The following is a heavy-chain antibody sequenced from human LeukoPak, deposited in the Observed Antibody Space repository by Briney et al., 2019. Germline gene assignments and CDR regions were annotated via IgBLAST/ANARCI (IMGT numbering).Heavy chain of an antibody. J-gene: IGHJ4*02. CDR1: GYTFTSYY. CDR3: ARARAHYYDSSGYLVEDYYFDY. D-gene: IGHD3-22*01. CDR2: ISAYNGNT. V-gene: IGHV1-18*04. Sequence: GASVKVSCKASGYTFTSYYMHWVRQAPGQGLEWMGWISAYNGNTNYAQKLQGRVTMTTDTSTSTAYMELRSLRSDDTAVHYCARARAHYYDSSGYLVEDYYFDYWGQGTLVTVSS.